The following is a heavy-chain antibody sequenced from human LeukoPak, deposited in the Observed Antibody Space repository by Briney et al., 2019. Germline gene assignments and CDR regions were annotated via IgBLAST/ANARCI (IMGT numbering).Heavy chain of an antibody. CDR1: GFTFSNYW. Sequence: GGSLRLSCAASGFTFSNYWMSWVRQAPGKGLEWVSFISSDGTTTYYADFVKGRFTISRDEAKTSLYLQMNSLRAEDTAVYYCASLTPAIWGQGTLVTVSS. D-gene: IGHD1-14*01. J-gene: IGHJ4*02. V-gene: IGHV3-11*01. CDR3: ASLTPAI. CDR2: ISSDGTTT.